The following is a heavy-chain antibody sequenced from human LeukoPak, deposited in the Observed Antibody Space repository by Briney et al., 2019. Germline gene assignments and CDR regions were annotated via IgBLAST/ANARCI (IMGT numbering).Heavy chain of an antibody. Sequence: PSETLSLTCTVSGGSISSYYWSWIRHPPGKGLEWIGYIYYSGSTNYNPSLKSRVTISVDTSKNQFSLKLSSVTAADTAVYYCARGWMKDAFDIWGQGTMVTVSS. J-gene: IGHJ3*02. CDR1: GGSISSYY. V-gene: IGHV4-59*01. CDR3: ARGWMKDAFDI. CDR2: IYYSGST. D-gene: IGHD5-12*01.